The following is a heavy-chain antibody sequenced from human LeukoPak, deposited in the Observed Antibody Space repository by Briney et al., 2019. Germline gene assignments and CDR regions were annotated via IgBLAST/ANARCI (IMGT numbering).Heavy chain of an antibody. Sequence: ASVKVSCKASGYTFTGYFMHWVRQAPGQGLEWMGRINPNNGAANYAQKFQGRVTMTRDTSTSTAYMELSSLGSDDTAMYYCARTTVTTVSYWYFDRWGRGTLVTVSS. CDR2: INPNNGAA. V-gene: IGHV1-2*06. CDR1: GYTFTGYF. CDR3: ARTTVTTVSYWYFDR. J-gene: IGHJ2*01. D-gene: IGHD4-11*01.